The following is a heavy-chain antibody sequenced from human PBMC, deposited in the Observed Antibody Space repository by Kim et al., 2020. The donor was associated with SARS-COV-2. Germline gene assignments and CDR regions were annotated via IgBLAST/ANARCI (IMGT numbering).Heavy chain of an antibody. V-gene: IGHV1-2*04. CDR1: GYTFTGYY. CDR2: INPNSGGT. D-gene: IGHD3-10*01. Sequence: ASVKVSCKASGYTFTGYYMHWVRQAPGQGLEWMGWINPNSGGTNYAQKFQGWVTMTRDTSISTAYMELSRLRSDDTAVYYCARGSARGSGSYAFDIWGQGTMVTVSS. CDR3: ARGSARGSGSYAFDI. J-gene: IGHJ3*02.